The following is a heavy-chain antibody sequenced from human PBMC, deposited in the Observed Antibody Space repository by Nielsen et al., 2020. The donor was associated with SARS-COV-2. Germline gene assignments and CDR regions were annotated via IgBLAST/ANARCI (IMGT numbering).Heavy chain of an antibody. V-gene: IGHV4-31*03. Sequence: SETLSLTCTVSGGSISSGGYYWSWIRQHPRKGLEWIGYIYYSGSTYYNPSLKSRVTISVDTSKNQFSLKLSSVTAADTAVYYCARVRSSSSVYYYYYMDVWGKGTTVTVSS. CDR3: ARVRSSSSVYYYYYMDV. CDR1: GGSISSGGYY. J-gene: IGHJ6*03. CDR2: IYYSGST. D-gene: IGHD6-6*01.